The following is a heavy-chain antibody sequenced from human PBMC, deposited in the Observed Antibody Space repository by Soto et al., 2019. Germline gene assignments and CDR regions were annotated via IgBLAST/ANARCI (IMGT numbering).Heavy chain of an antibody. CDR3: TRGIPGHYGVDV. Sequence: EVQLVESGGALVQPRGSLGLSCEASGFDINTYWMHWVRQGPGTGLVWVSRIKSGGRNTDYADSVKGRFTISRDNAKNTLYLHLHRLRAEDTAVYCGTRGIPGHYGVDVWDEGTTVNVS. J-gene: IGHJ6*02. CDR1: GFDINTYW. D-gene: IGHD6-13*01. CDR2: IKSGGRNT. V-gene: IGHV3-74*01.